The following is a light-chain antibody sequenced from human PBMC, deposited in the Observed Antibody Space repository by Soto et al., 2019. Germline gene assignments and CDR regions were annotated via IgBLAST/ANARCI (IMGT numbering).Light chain of an antibody. V-gene: IGLV2-11*01. J-gene: IGLJ1*01. CDR1: SSDVGGYNY. Sequence: QSALTQPRSVSGAPGQSVTISRTGTSSDVGGYNYVSWYQQHPGKAPKLMIYDVTKRPSGVPDRFSGSKSGNTASLTISGLQAEDEADYYCCSYAGRYTYVFGTGTQVTVL. CDR2: DVT. CDR3: CSYAGRYTYV.